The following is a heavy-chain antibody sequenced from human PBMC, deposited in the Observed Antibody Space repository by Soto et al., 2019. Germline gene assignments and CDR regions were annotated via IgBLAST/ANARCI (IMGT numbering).Heavy chain of an antibody. D-gene: IGHD2-21*01. CDR1: GFTFSSYS. V-gene: IGHV3-48*01. Sequence: PGGSLRLSCAASGFTFSSYSMNWVRQAPGKGLEWVSYISCSSRTIDYADSVKGRFIISRDNAKNSLYLQMNSLRREDTALYYCAKGGPDAFCGGGRCYFESWGQGTQVTVSS. CDR2: ISCSSRTI. J-gene: IGHJ4*02. CDR3: AKGGPDAFCGGGRCYFES.